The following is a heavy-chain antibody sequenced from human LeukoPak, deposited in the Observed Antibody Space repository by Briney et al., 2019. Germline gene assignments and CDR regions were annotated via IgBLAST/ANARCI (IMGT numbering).Heavy chain of an antibody. CDR2: IRHSSSYI. J-gene: IGHJ3*02. CDR3: ARSGGQQLWLLGAFDI. Sequence: PGGSLRLSCAASGFTFSSYTMNWVRQAPGKGLEWVSSIRHSSSYIYYADSVKGRFTISRDNAKNSLYLQMNSLRAEDTAVYYCARSGGQQLWLLGAFDIWGQGTMVTVSS. D-gene: IGHD5-18*01. V-gene: IGHV3-21*01. CDR1: GFTFSSYT.